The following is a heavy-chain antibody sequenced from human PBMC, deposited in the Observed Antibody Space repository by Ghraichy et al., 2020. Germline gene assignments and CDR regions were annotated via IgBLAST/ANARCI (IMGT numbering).Heavy chain of an antibody. D-gene: IGHD1-26*01. CDR3: DSSRLDSGSYYPFWYFDL. CDR2: IYYSGST. J-gene: IGHJ2*01. V-gene: IGHV4-39*01. CDR1: GGSISSSSYY. Sequence: SETLSLTCTVSGGSISSSSYYWGWIRQPPGKGLEWIGSIYYSGSTYYNPSLKSRVTISVDTSKNQFSLKLSSVTAADTAVYYCDSSRLDSGSYYPFWYFDLWGRGTLVTVSS.